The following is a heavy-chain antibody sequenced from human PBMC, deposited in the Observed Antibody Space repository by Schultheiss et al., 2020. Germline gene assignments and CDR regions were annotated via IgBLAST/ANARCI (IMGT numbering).Heavy chain of an antibody. V-gene: IGHV4-30-4*02. CDR3: ARVQDYYDSSGPRYYYYYYMDI. J-gene: IGHJ6*03. CDR1: GCSISSGDYY. CDR2: IYYSGST. D-gene: IGHD3-22*01. Sequence: SETLSLTCTVSGCSISSGDYYWSWIRQPPGKGLEWIGYIYYSGSTYYNPSLKSRVTIAVDTSKNQFSLKLSSVTAADTAVYYCARVQDYYDSSGPRYYYYYYMDIWGKGTTVTVSS.